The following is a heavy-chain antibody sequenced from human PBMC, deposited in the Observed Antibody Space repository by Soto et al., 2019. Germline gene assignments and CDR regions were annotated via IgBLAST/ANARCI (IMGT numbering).Heavy chain of an antibody. D-gene: IGHD1-26*01. CDR3: ARVSGVAARTFDY. V-gene: IGHV4-59*01. CDR2: LYYSDNT. Sequence: PSETLSLTCTVSGGSISPFYWSWVRQPPGKGLEWIGYLYYSDNTNYNPSLKSRVTISVDASKNQVSLRLTSVTAADTAVYYCARVSGVAARTFDYWGQGTVVTVSS. J-gene: IGHJ4*02. CDR1: GGSISPFY.